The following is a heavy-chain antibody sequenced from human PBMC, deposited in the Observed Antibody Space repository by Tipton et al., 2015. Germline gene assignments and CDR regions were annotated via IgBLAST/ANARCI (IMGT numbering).Heavy chain of an antibody. CDR3: ARDPQTVVRGVDWFDL. D-gene: IGHD3-10*01. J-gene: IGHJ5*02. V-gene: IGHV3-23*01. CDR2: ISGSGDNT. CDR1: GFTFNNYV. Sequence: SLRLSCAASGFTFNNYVMSWVRQAPGKGLEWVSAISGSGDNTYYADSVKGRFTISRDNSKNTVFLQMSNLRAEDTAEYYCARDPQTVVRGVDWFDLWGQGTLVTVSS.